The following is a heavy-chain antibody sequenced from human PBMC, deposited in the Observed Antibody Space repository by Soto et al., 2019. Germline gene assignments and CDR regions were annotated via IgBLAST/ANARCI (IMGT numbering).Heavy chain of an antibody. Sequence: PGGSLRLSCAASGFTFSSYAMGWVRQAPGKGLEWVSAISGSGGSTYYADSVKGRFTISRDNSKNTLYLQMNSLRAEDTAVYYCAKGVPGIAVAGTGYFQHWGQGTLVTVSS. D-gene: IGHD6-19*01. CDR3: AKGVPGIAVAGTGYFQH. CDR2: ISGSGGST. CDR1: GFTFSSYA. J-gene: IGHJ1*01. V-gene: IGHV3-23*01.